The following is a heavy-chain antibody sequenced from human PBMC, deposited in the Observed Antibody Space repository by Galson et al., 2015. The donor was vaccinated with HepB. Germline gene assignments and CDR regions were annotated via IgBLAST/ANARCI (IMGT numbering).Heavy chain of an antibody. Sequence: ETLSLTCSVSGDSIVTSSHYWGWIRQPPGKGLAWIGRIYYSGDTFYNPSLQGRVTMSVDTSRNQFSLKLKSVTAADTAVYYCARPRYCSSATCTAAFDFWGHGSLVTVSS. CDR2: IYYSGDT. J-gene: IGHJ4*01. CDR1: GDSIVTSSHY. V-gene: IGHV4-39*01. CDR3: ARPRYCSSATCTAAFDF. D-gene: IGHD2-2*01.